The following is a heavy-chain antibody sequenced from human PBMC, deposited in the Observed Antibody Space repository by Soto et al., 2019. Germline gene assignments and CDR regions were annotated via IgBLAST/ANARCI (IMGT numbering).Heavy chain of an antibody. V-gene: IGHV1-69*02. CDR1: GGTFSSYT. D-gene: IGHD6-13*01. Sequence: QVQLVQSGAEVKKPGSSVKVSCKASGGTFSSYTISWVRQAPGQGLEWMGRIIPILGIANYAQKFQGRVTITADKSTSTAYMELSSLRSEDTAVYYCASPRIAAAGSWFDPWGQGTLVTVSS. CDR2: IIPILGIA. J-gene: IGHJ5*02. CDR3: ASPRIAAAGSWFDP.